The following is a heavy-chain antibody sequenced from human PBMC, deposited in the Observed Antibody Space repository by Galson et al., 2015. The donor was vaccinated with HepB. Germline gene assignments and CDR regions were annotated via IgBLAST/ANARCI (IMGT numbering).Heavy chain of an antibody. J-gene: IGHJ4*02. CDR3: ARDSSGYYYSWDY. V-gene: IGHV1-18*01. CDR2: ISAYNGNT. CDR1: GYTFTSYA. D-gene: IGHD3-22*01. Sequence: SVKVSCKASGYTFTSYAMHWVRQAPGQGLEWMGWISAYNGNTNYAQKLQGRVTMTTDTSTSTAYMELRSLRSDDTAVYYCARDSSGYYYSWDYWGQGTLVTVSS.